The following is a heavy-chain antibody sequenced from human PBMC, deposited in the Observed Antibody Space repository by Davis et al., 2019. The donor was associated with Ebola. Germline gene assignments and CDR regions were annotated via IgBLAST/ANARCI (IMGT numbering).Heavy chain of an antibody. V-gene: IGHV1-18*01. CDR3: ARLAMVAAGCHDY. J-gene: IGHJ4*02. CDR2: INSYNDNT. Sequence: ASVKVSCKTSGDTFRRHGISWVRQAPGQGLEWVAWINSYNDNTKYAQKFQGRVTLTTDTSTNTAYMELRDLRSDDAALYYCARLAMVAAGCHDYWGQGSLVAVSS. CDR1: GDTFRRHG. D-gene: IGHD5-18*01.